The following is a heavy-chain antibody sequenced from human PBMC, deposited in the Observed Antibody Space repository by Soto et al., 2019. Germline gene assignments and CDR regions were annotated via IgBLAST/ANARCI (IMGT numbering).Heavy chain of an antibody. V-gene: IGHV4-39*01. CDR2: IYYSGST. J-gene: IGHJ4*02. CDR3: ASIAVYYFDY. CDR1: GGSISSSSYY. Sequence: SETLSLTCTVSGGSISSSSYYWGWIRQPPGKGLEWIGSIYYSGSTYYNPSLKSRVTISVDTSKNQFSLKLSSVTAADTAVYYCASIAVYYFDYWGQGTLVTVSS. D-gene: IGHD6-19*01.